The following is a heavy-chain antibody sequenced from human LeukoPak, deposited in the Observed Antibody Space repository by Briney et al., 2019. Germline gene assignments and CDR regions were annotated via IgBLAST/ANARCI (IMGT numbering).Heavy chain of an antibody. CDR2: ISGSGGST. CDR1: GFTFSGYA. J-gene: IGHJ4*02. CDR3: AKEPFLRYFDWLFPSSYFDY. Sequence: GGSLRLSCAASGFTFSGYAMSWVRQAPGKGLEWVSAISGSGGSTYYADSVKGRFTISRDNSKNTLYLQMNSLRAEDTAVYYCAKEPFLRYFDWLFPSSYFDYWGQGTLVTVSS. D-gene: IGHD3-9*01. V-gene: IGHV3-23*01.